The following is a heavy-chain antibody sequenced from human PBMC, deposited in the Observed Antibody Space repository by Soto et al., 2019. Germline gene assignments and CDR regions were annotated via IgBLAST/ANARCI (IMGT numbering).Heavy chain of an antibody. CDR1: GASISDYY. Sequence: SETLSLTCTVYGASISDYYWSWIRQSPGKGLDWIGYFYPSGRTDYNPSLKSRVTISVDTSKNQFSLELNSLTAADTAVYYCARSLGYCSSTSCKGRYYYYGMDVWGQGTTVTVSS. CDR3: ARSLGYCSSTSCKGRYYYYGMDV. CDR2: FYPSGRT. D-gene: IGHD2-2*01. V-gene: IGHV4-59*01. J-gene: IGHJ6*02.